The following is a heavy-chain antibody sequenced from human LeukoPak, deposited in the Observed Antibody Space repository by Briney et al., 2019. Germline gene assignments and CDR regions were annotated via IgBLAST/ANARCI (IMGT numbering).Heavy chain of an antibody. Sequence: SETLSLTCTVSGGSISSSSYYWGWIRQPPGKGLEWIGSIYYSGSTYYNPSLKSRVTISVDTSKNQFSLKLSSVTAADTAVYYCARQRRAGGDYVFGIDYWGQGTLVTVSS. D-gene: IGHD4-17*01. CDR3: ARQRRAGGDYVFGIDY. CDR2: IYYSGST. CDR1: GGSISSSSYY. V-gene: IGHV4-39*07. J-gene: IGHJ4*02.